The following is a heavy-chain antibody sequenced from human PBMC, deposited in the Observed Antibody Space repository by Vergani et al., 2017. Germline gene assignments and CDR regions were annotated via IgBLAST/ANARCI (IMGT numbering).Heavy chain of an antibody. Sequence: QVQLVESGGGVVQPGGSLTLSCAASGFTFSSYGMHWVRQAPGKGLEWVAFIRYDGSNKYYADSVKGRFTISRDNSKNTLYLQMNSLRAEDTAVYYCAKPDSSSXDGGPRDYYYGMDVWGEGTTVTVSS. CDR3: AKPDSSSXDGGPRDYYYGMDV. V-gene: IGHV3-30*02. CDR2: IRYDGSNK. CDR1: GFTFSSYG. J-gene: IGHJ6*04. D-gene: IGHD6-13*01.